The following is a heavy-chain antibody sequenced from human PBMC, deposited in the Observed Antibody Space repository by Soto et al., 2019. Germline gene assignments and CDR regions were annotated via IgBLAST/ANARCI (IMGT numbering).Heavy chain of an antibody. D-gene: IGHD3-9*01. Sequence: EVQLLESGGGLVQPGGSLRLSCAASGFTFSSYAMSWVRQAPGKGLEWVSAISGGGGSTYYADSVKGRFTISRDNSKNTLYLQMNSLRAEDTAVYYCAKDKSYDILTGYDYYYGMDVWGQGTTVTVSS. CDR1: GFTFSSYA. J-gene: IGHJ6*02. CDR2: ISGGGGST. V-gene: IGHV3-23*01. CDR3: AKDKSYDILTGYDYYYGMDV.